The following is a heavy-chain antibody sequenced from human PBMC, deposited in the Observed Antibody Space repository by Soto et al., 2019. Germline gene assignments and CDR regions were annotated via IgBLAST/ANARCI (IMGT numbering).Heavy chain of an antibody. CDR1: GDSINSDKYY. V-gene: IGHV4-39*01. Sequence: ASETLSLTCSVSGDSINSDKYYWGWIRQPPGKGLEWIGSIYFHGNTYYNPSLQTRVTISLDKSMSQFSLKLNSVTAADSAVYLGARLESLATIPYSFDFCGQGTLHTGSS. J-gene: IGHJ4*02. CDR2: IYFHGNT. CDR3: ARLESLATIPYSFDF. D-gene: IGHD3-3*01.